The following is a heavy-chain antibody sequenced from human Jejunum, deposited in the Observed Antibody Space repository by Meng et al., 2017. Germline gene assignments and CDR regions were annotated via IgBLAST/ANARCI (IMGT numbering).Heavy chain of an antibody. CDR1: GGPVSSGSSY. D-gene: IGHD5-18*01. V-gene: IGHV4-61*01. CDR2: IYYGGTT. Sequence: HLHESGPGLVRPSEPLSLTCTVSGGPVSSGSSYWSWIRQPPGKGLEWIGYIYYGGTTNYNPSLKSRVTISADTSKNQFSLKLSSVTAADTAVYYCARGSRGYSYGWGQGTLVTVSS. J-gene: IGHJ4*02. CDR3: ARGSRGYSYG.